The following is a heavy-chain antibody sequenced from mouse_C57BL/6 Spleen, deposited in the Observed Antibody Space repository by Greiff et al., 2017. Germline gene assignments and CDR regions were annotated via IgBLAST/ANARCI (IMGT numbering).Heavy chain of an antibody. V-gene: IGHV5-17*01. CDR2: ISSGSSTI. J-gene: IGHJ2*01. Sequence: EVQGVESGGGLVKPGGSLKLSCAASGFTFSDYGMHWVRQAPEKGLEWVAYISSGSSTISYADTVKGRFTISRDNAQNTLFLQMTRLRSEDTAMDYCARHGSSYMYYFDYWGQGTTLTVSS. CDR3: ARHGSSYMYYFDY. D-gene: IGHD1-1*01. CDR1: GFTFSDYG.